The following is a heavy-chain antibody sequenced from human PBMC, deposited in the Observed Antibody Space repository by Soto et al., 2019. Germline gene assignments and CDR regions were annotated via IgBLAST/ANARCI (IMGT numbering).Heavy chain of an antibody. CDR2: MNPNSGNT. CDR1: GYTFTSYD. D-gene: IGHD6-6*01. V-gene: IGHV1-8*01. CDR3: ARGAAYSSSSRGYYYYGMDV. J-gene: IGHJ6*02. Sequence: GASVKVSCKASGYTFTSYDINWVRQATGQGLEWMGWMNPNSGNTGYAQKFQGRVTMTRNTSISTAYMELSSLRSEDTAVYYCARGAAYSSSSRGYYYYGMDVWGQGTTVTVS.